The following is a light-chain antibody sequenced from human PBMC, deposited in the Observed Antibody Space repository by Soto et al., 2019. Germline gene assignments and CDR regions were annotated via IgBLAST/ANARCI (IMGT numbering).Light chain of an antibody. CDR2: DAS. CDR3: QQRSDWPPIP. CDR1: QSVSTY. V-gene: IGKV3-11*01. Sequence: EVVLTHSPETLSWSPGDRATLSCRASQSVSTYLAWYQQKPGQAPRLLIYDASNRATGIPARFSGSGSGTDFTLTISSLEPEDFAVYYCQQRSDWPPIPFGQGTKVDIK. J-gene: IGKJ1*01.